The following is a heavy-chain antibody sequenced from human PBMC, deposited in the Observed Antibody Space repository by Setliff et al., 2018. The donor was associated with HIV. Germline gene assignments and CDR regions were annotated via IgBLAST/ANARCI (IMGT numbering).Heavy chain of an antibody. CDR1: GGSFSEYY. V-gene: IGHV4-34*01. CDR3: ARGARLLAGYSDRWDYYYMGV. J-gene: IGHJ6*03. CDR2: INHSVST. Sequence: SETLSLTCAVYGGSFSEYYWSWIRQSPGKGLEWIGEINHSVSTHYTPPLKSRATISVDTSKNQFSLRLNSVTAADTAVYYCARGARLLAGYSDRWDYYYMGVWGKGTTVTVSS. D-gene: IGHD6-13*01.